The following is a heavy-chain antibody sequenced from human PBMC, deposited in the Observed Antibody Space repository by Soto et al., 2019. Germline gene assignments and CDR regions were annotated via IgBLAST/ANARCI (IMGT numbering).Heavy chain of an antibody. CDR1: GYTFTGYY. Sequence: ASVKVSCKASGYTFTGYYMHCVRQAPGQGLEWMGWINPNSGGTNYAQKFQGWVTMTRDTSISTAYMELSRLRSDDTAVYYCARAYYYDSSGYLLDYWGQGTLVTVSS. CDR2: INPNSGGT. CDR3: ARAYYYDSSGYLLDY. D-gene: IGHD3-22*01. J-gene: IGHJ4*02. V-gene: IGHV1-2*04.